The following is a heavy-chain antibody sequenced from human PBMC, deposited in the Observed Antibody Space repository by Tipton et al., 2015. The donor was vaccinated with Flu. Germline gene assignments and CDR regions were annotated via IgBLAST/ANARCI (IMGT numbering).Heavy chain of an antibody. CDR1: GASISSNVYY. Sequence: GLVKPSETLSLTCTVSGASISSNVYYWGWVRQAPGRGLEWIASVYYSGTTFYNPALKSRVTVSADRSNDQFSLRLSSVTAADAAVYYCARHLFSSTGRSYFDYWGQGTLVNVSS. CDR3: ARHLFSSTGRSYFDY. J-gene: IGHJ4*02. CDR2: VYYSGTT. V-gene: IGHV4-39*01. D-gene: IGHD2-8*02.